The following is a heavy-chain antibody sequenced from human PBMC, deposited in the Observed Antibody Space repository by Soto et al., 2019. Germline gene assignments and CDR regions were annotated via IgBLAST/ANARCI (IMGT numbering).Heavy chain of an antibody. V-gene: IGHV2-26*01. CDR1: GLSLNNGRLG. D-gene: IGHD2-2*01. J-gene: IGHJ5*02. CDR2: MFSNDDK. CDR3: ALIKDCSRTDCYLASFDP. Sequence: SGPTLVNPTETLTLTCTFSGLSLNNGRLGVSWIRQPPGKALEWLAHMFSNDDKSYSTSLKSRLIISKDNSRSQVVLTMTNVDPVDSGTYYCALIKDCSRTDCYLASFDPWGQGTLVTVSS.